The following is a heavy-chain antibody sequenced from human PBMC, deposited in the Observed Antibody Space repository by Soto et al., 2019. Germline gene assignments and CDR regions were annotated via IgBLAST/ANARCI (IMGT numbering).Heavy chain of an antibody. J-gene: IGHJ4*02. Sequence: GGSLRLSCAASGFTFSSYSMNWVRQAPGKGLEWVSSISSSSSYIYYADSVKGRFTISRDNAKNSLYLQMNSLRAEDTAVYYCARGAVVTFPLDYWGQGTLVTVSS. V-gene: IGHV3-21*01. CDR3: ARGAVVTFPLDY. D-gene: IGHD2-15*01. CDR2: ISSSSSYI. CDR1: GFTFSSYS.